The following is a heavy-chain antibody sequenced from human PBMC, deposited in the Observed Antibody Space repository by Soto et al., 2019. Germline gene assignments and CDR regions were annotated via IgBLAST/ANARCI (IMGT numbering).Heavy chain of an antibody. CDR1: GGSISSGGYY. J-gene: IGHJ2*01. Sequence: SETLSLTCTVSGGSISSGGYYWSWIRQHPGKGLQWIGYINNSGSTNYNPSLKSRVTISVHTSNSQFSLELSSVTAADTAVYYCARRDRVYWFFDLWGRGTLVTVSS. CDR3: ARRDRVYWFFDL. CDR2: INNSGST. V-gene: IGHV4-31*03. D-gene: IGHD6-6*01.